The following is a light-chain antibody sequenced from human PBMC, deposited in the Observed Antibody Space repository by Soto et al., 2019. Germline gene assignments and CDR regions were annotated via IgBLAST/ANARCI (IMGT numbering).Light chain of an antibody. CDR3: QQFRSYPLT. J-gene: IGKJ4*01. CDR2: ATS. V-gene: IGKV1-16*01. CDR1: QDINNH. Sequence: DIQLTQSPSSLSASVGDRVTITCRASQDINNHLAWFQQKPGTAPKSLIYATSTLQSGVPSRFSGSGSGTDFTLTITSLQPEDFATYYCQQFRSYPLTFGGGTKVEIK.